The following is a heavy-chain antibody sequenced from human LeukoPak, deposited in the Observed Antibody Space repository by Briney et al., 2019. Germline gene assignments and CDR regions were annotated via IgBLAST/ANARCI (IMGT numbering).Heavy chain of an antibody. J-gene: IGHJ4*02. CDR2: IYTSGST. CDR3: ARDHYDFWSGYYPFDY. D-gene: IGHD3-3*01. CDR1: GGSISNYY. Sequence: PSETLSLTCTVSGGSISNYYWSWIRQPAGKGLEWIGRIYTSGSTNYNPSLKSRVTISVDTSKNQFSLKLSSVTAADTAVYYCARDHYDFWSGYYPFDYWGQGTLVTVSS. V-gene: IGHV4-4*07.